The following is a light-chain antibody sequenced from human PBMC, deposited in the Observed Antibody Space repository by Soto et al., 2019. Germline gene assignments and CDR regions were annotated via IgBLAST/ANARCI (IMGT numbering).Light chain of an antibody. CDR2: DAA. V-gene: IGKV1-5*01. Sequence: DIQMTQSPSTLSSSLGDRVTITCRASQSISSWLAWYQQKPGKAPKLLIYDAASLESGVPQRFSGSGAGTEFTLTISSLKTDDFSTYDCQQYHSYWTFGQGTKVDI. CDR1: QSISSW. J-gene: IGKJ1*01. CDR3: QQYHSYWT.